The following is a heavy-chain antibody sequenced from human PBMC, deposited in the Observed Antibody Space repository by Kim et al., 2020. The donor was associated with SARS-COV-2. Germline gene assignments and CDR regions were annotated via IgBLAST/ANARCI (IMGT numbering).Heavy chain of an antibody. V-gene: IGHV3-11*06. D-gene: IGHD2-2*01. J-gene: IGHJ6*02. CDR3: ARLGYCSRTSCFYGMDV. Sequence: VKGQFTISRDNAKNSLYLQMNSLRAEDTAVYYCARLGYCSRTSCFYGMDVWGQGTTVTVSS.